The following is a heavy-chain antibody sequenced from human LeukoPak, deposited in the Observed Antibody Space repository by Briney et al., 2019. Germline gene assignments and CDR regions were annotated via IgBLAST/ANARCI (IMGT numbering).Heavy chain of an antibody. D-gene: IGHD6-13*01. CDR3: AGIPVLIAAAGIIDY. V-gene: IGHV4-34*01. Sequence: NSSETLSLTCAVYGGSFSGYYWSWIRQPPGKGLEWIGEINHSGSTNYNPSLKSRVTISVDTSKNQFSLKLSSVTAADTAVYYCAGIPVLIAAAGIIDYWGQGTLVTVSS. CDR1: GGSFSGYY. J-gene: IGHJ4*02. CDR2: INHSGST.